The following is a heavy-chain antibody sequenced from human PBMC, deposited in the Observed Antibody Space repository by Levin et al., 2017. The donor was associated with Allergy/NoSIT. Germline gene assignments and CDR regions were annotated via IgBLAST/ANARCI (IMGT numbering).Heavy chain of an antibody. CDR1: GYTFTSYD. Sequence: EASVKVSCKASGYTFTSYDINWVRQATGQGLEWMGRMNPNSGYTGYAQKFQGRVTMTRDTSTSTAYMELSSLRSEDTAVYYCARGPGSTVSLDYWGQGTLVTVSS. D-gene: IGHD4-17*01. CDR3: ARGPGSTVSLDY. V-gene: IGHV1-8*01. J-gene: IGHJ4*02. CDR2: MNPNSGYT.